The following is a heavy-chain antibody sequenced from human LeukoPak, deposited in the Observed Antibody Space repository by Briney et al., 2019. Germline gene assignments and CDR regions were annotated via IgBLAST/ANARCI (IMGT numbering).Heavy chain of an antibody. J-gene: IGHJ4*02. V-gene: IGHV1-46*01. CDR1: GYTFTGYY. CDR2: INPSGGGST. Sequence: ASVKVSCKASGYTFTGYYIHWVRQTPGQGLEWMGIINPSGGGSTNYAQKFQGRVTMTRDTSTSTVYMELNSLRSEDTAVYYCARAHPRYYFDYWGQGTLVTVSS. CDR3: ARAHPRYYFDY.